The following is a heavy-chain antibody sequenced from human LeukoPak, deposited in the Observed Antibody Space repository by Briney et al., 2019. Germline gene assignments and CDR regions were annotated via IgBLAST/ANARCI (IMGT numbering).Heavy chain of an antibody. V-gene: IGHV3-23*01. CDR3: AKDKGWGYSAYDYCGMDV. CDR1: GLIFSDA. CDR2: ISGSGGST. Sequence: GGSLRLSCAASGLIFSDAWMGWVRQAPGKGLEWVSGISGSGGSTYYADSVKGRFTISRDNSKNTLCLQMNSLRAEDTAVYYCAKDKGWGYSAYDYCGMDVWGQGTTVTVSS. J-gene: IGHJ6*02. D-gene: IGHD1-26*01.